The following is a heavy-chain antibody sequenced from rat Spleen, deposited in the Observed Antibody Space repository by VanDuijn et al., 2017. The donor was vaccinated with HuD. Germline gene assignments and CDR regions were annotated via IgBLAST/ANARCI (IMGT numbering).Heavy chain of an antibody. Sequence: EVQLVESGGGLVQPGRSLKLSCAASGFTFSNYYMAWVRQAPTKGLEWVASISPSGGITYYRDSVKGRFTVSRDNAKSSLYLQMDSLRSEDTATYYCARRHYGYTDYFDYWGQGVMVTVSS. J-gene: IGHJ2*01. CDR2: ISPSGGIT. V-gene: IGHV5-25*01. CDR3: ARRHYGYTDYFDY. D-gene: IGHD1-9*01. CDR1: GFTFSNYY.